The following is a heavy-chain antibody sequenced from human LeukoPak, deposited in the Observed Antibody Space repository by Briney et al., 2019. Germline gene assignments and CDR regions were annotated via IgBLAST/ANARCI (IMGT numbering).Heavy chain of an antibody. J-gene: IGHJ4*02. CDR3: ARVNGYSFDY. D-gene: IGHD2-8*01. CDR1: GYTFTGFT. Sequence: ASVKVSCKASGYTFTGFTIHWVRQAPGQRLEWMGWINTGNGNAKYSQKFQGRVTITRDTTASTAYMELSSLRSEDTAIYYCARVNGYSFDYWGQGALVTVSS. V-gene: IGHV1-3*04. CDR2: INTGNGNA.